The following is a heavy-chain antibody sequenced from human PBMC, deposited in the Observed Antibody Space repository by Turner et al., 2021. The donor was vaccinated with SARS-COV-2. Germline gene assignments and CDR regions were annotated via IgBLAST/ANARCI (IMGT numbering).Heavy chain of an antibody. CDR1: GFIFNNFG. Sequence: QVQLVASGGGVVQPGGSLRLSCAASGFIFNNFGMQWVRQSPGKGLEWVALISYDGSNKYYADSVKGRFTISRDNSKNTLYLQMNSLRAEDTAVYYCAKSNRGSYYYGMDVWGQGTTVTVSS. D-gene: IGHD3-10*01. CDR2: ISYDGSNK. J-gene: IGHJ6*02. V-gene: IGHV3-30*18. CDR3: AKSNRGSYYYGMDV.